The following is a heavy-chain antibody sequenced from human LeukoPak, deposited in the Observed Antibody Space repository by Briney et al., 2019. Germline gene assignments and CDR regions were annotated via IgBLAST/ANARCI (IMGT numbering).Heavy chain of an antibody. CDR3: AGTRRYCSGGSCYNWFDP. V-gene: IGHV4-61*02. J-gene: IGHJ5*02. CDR1: GGSISSDTYY. Sequence: KTSQTLSLTCTVSGGSISSDTYYWSWIRQPAGKGLEWIGRIYASGNSNYNASLKSRVTMSIDTSKNQFSLRLNSVIATDTAVYYCAGTRRYCSGGSCYNWFDPWGQGILVTVSS. CDR2: IYASGNS. D-gene: IGHD2-15*01.